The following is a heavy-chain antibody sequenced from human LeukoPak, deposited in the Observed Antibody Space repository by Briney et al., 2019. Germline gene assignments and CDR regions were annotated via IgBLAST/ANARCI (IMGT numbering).Heavy chain of an antibody. V-gene: IGHV3-43*01. CDR1: GFTFDDYT. D-gene: IGHD3-10*02. CDR3: AELGITMIGGV. J-gene: IGHJ6*04. Sequence: GGSLRLSCAASGFTFDDYTMHWVRQAPGKGLEWVSLISWDGGSTYYADSVKGRFTISRDNAKNSLYLQMYSLRAEDTAVYYCAELGITMIGGVWGKGTTVTISS. CDR2: ISWDGGST.